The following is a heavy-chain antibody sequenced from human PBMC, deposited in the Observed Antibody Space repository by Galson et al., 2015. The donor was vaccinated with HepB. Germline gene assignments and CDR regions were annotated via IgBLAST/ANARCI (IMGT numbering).Heavy chain of an antibody. V-gene: IGHV3-30-3*01. Sequence: SLRLSCAASGFTFSSYAMHWVRQAPGKGLEWVAVISYDGSNKYYADSVKGRFTISRDNSKNTLYLQMNSLRAEDTAVYYCARDQEVRGVIIRYYHGMDVWGQGTTVTVSS. CDR1: GFTFSSYA. CDR2: ISYDGSNK. J-gene: IGHJ6*02. CDR3: ARDQEVRGVIIRYYHGMDV. D-gene: IGHD3-10*01.